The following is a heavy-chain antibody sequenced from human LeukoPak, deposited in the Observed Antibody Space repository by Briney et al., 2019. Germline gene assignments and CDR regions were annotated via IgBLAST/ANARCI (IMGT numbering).Heavy chain of an antibody. D-gene: IGHD2-21*02. CDR2: IKQDGSEK. CDR3: ARIIRPRNCRGDCQGYGMDV. Sequence: GGSLRLSCAASGFTFSSYWMSWVRQAPGKGLEWVANIKQDGSEKYYVDSVKGRFSLSRDNANNSLYLQMNSLRGEDTAVYYCARIIRPRNCRGDCQGYGMDVWGQGTTVTVSS. CDR1: GFTFSSYW. V-gene: IGHV3-7*01. J-gene: IGHJ6*02.